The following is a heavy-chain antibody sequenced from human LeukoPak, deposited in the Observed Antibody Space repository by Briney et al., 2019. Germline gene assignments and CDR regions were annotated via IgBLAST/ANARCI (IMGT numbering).Heavy chain of an antibody. CDR3: AKGELGVRED. V-gene: IGHV3-30*04. Sequence: GGSLRLSCAASGFTFSDYAMHWVRQAPGKGLEWVAVISYDGSNKYYADSVKGRFTISRDNSKNTLYLQMNSLRAEDTAVYYCAKGELGVREDWGQGTLVTVSS. J-gene: IGHJ4*02. CDR2: ISYDGSNK. CDR1: GFTFSDYA. D-gene: IGHD7-27*01.